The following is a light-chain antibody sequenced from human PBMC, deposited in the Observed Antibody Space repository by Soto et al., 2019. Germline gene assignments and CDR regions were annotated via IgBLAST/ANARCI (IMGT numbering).Light chain of an antibody. V-gene: IGKV3D-15*01. CDR2: GAS. J-gene: IGKJ1*01. CDR1: QSVISSY. CDR3: QQYNNWRRT. Sequence: IVLTQSPGTLSLSPGERATLSCRASQSVISSYLAWYQQKPGQAPRLLIYGASSRATGIPARFSGSGSGTEFTLTISSLQSEDFAVYYCQQYNNWRRTFGQGTKVDI.